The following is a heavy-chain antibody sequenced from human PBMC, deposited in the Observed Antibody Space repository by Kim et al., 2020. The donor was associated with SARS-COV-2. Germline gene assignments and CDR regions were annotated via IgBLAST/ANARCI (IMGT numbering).Heavy chain of an antibody. CDR1: GGSFSRYY. Sequence: SETLSLTCTVSGGSFSRYYWSWIRQPPGEGLEWIANIHYTGNTNYNPSLKSRVTISLDTSKNQFSLKLRSMTAADTAVYYCARSRDPSWADGFDIWPRDNGHRLF. V-gene: IGHV4-59*13. D-gene: IGHD1-26*01. CDR3: ARSRDPSWADGFDI. CDR2: IHYTGNT. J-gene: IGHJ3*02.